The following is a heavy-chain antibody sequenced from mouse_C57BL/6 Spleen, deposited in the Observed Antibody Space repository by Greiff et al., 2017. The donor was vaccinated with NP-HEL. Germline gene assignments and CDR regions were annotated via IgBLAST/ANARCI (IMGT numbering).Heavy chain of an antibody. CDR2: INPSTGGT. D-gene: IGHD2-1*01. CDR3: ARRNYGAMDY. J-gene: IGHJ4*01. V-gene: IGHV1-42*01. CDR1: GYSFTGYY. Sequence: DVQLQESGPELVKPGASVKISCKASGYSFTGYYMNWVKQSPEKSLEWIGEINPSTGGTTYNQKFKAKATLTVDKSSSTAYMQLKSLTSEDSAVYYCARRNYGAMDYWGQGTSVTVSS.